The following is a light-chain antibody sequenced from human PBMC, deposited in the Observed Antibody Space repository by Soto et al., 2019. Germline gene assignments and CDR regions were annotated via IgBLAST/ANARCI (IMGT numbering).Light chain of an antibody. V-gene: IGKV1-39*01. CDR3: QQSYSLSFT. CDR1: QYIGRH. CDR2: ATS. Sequence: DFQMTQSPSSLSASVGDRVTITCRASQYIGRHLNWYQQKPGKAPKLLIYATSTLQGGVPSRFSAIGSGTDFTLTISSLQPEDFATYYCQQSYSLSFTFGPGTKVDIK. J-gene: IGKJ3*01.